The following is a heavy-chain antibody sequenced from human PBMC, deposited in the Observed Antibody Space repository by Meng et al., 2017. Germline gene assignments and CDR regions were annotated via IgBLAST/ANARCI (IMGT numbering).Heavy chain of an antibody. CDR1: GGSISSYY. CDR3: ARVSSGWYRLIDY. Sequence: SETLSLTCTVSGGSISSYYWSWIRQPPGKGLEWIGYIYYSGSTNYNPSLKSRVTISVDTSKNQFSLKLSSVTAADTAVYYCARVSSGWYRLIDYWGQGTLVTVSS. CDR2: IYYSGST. V-gene: IGHV4-59*01. J-gene: IGHJ4*02. D-gene: IGHD6-19*01.